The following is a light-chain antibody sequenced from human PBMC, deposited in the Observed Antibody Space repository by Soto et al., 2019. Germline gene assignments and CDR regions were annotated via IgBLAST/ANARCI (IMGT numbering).Light chain of an antibody. CDR1: SSDVGGYSY. V-gene: IGLV2-14*01. Sequence: QSLLTQPAAVSGSPGQSIAISCTGTSSDVGGYSYVSWYQQQPGKAPKLVISDVSNRPSGVSDRFSGSKSGNTASLTISGLQTEDEADYYCASYTTSSTYVFGTGTKVNVL. CDR3: ASYTTSSTYV. J-gene: IGLJ1*01. CDR2: DVS.